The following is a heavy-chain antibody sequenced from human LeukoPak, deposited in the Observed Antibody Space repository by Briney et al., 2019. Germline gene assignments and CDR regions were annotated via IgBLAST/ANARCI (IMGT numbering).Heavy chain of an antibody. J-gene: IGHJ4*02. CDR3: AREGDSYDSSGMGYYFDY. V-gene: IGHV1-2*02. Sequence: ASVKVSCKASGYTFTGYYMHWVRQAPGQGLEGMGWINPNSGGTNYAQKFQGRATMTWDTSISTAYMELSRLRSDDTAVYYCAREGDSYDSSGMGYYFDYWGQGTLVTVSS. CDR2: INPNSGGT. CDR1: GYTFTGYY. D-gene: IGHD3-22*01.